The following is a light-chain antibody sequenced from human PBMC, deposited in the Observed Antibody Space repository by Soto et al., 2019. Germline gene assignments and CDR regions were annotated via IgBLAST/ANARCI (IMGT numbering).Light chain of an antibody. Sequence: EIVMTQSPATLSVSPGERATLACRASQSVGTYLAWYQQKPGQAPRLLIYGASTRAAGISPRFSGGGSGTEFTLTISSLQSEDFAVYYCPQYNDWPRTFGQGTNVGI. CDR3: PQYNDWPRT. J-gene: IGKJ1*01. V-gene: IGKV3-15*01. CDR2: GAS. CDR1: QSVGTY.